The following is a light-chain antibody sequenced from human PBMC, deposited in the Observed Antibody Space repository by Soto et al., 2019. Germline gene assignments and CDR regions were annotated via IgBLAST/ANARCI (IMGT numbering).Light chain of an antibody. J-gene: IGKJ2*01. Sequence: ESVLTQSPGTLSLSPGERATLSCRASQSVSSTYLAWYQQKPGQAPRLLIYGASSRATGIPDRFSGSGSETDFTLTISRLEPEDFAVYYCQQYGTSSYTFGQGTKLEIK. CDR3: QQYGTSSYT. CDR2: GAS. CDR1: QSVSSTY. V-gene: IGKV3-20*01.